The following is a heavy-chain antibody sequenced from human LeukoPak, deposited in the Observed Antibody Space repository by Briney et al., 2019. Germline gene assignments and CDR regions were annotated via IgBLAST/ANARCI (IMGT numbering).Heavy chain of an antibody. V-gene: IGHV1-8*01. J-gene: IGHJ1*01. CDR1: GYTFTSYD. CDR3: ARSDSSGYYYVGYFQH. Sequence: GASVKVSCKASGYTFTSYDINWVRQATGQGLEWMGWMNPNSGNTGYAQKFQGRVTMTRNTSISTAYMELSSLRSEDTAVYYCARSDSSGYYYVGYFQHWGQGTLVTVSS. D-gene: IGHD3-22*01. CDR2: MNPNSGNT.